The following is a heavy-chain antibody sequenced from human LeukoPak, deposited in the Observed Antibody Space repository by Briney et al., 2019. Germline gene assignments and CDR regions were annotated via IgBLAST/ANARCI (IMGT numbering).Heavy chain of an antibody. CDR2: IYYNEDT. CDR3: ARQLAAGNDAFDI. J-gene: IGHJ3*02. V-gene: IGHV4-39*01. D-gene: IGHD2-15*01. Sequence: SETLSLTCTVSGVDIYSSTYYWAWIRQPPGKGLEFIGSIYYNEDTYSNPSLKSRLTISVDTSTNQFSLRLNSVTAADTAVYFCARQLAAGNDAFDIWGQGTMVTVSS. CDR1: GVDIYSSTYY.